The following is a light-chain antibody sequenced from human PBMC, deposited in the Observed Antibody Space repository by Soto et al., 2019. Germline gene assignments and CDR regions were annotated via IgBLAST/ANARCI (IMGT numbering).Light chain of an antibody. CDR3: QQYGSSWT. J-gene: IGKJ1*01. CDR1: QSVSSSY. Sequence: EIVLTQSPGTLSLSPGDRATLSCRASQSVSSSYLAWYQQKPGQAPRLLIYGASSRATGIPDRFSGSGSGTDFTLTISRLEPEAFAVYYCQQYGSSWTFGQGTKVEIK. V-gene: IGKV3-20*01. CDR2: GAS.